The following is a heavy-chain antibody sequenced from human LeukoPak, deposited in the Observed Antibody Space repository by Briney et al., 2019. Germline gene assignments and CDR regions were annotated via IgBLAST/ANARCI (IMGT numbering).Heavy chain of an antibody. CDR1: VGSFSDYY. D-gene: IGHD5-12*01. J-gene: IGHJ4*02. V-gene: IGHV4-34*01. CDR3: AGGRVDIADY. Sequence: SETLSLTCAVYVGSFSDYYWTWIRQSPGKGLEWIGEINHSGSTNYNPSLKSRVTISVDTSKNQFSLKLSSVTAADTAVYYCAGGRVDIADYWGQGTLVTVSS. CDR2: INHSGST.